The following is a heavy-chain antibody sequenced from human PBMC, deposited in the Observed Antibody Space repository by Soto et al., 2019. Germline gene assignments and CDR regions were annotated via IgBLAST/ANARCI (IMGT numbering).Heavy chain of an antibody. D-gene: IGHD4-17*01. V-gene: IGHV3-23*01. J-gene: IGHJ4*02. CDR2: ISGSGGST. CDR1: GFTFSSYA. CDR3: AKDYGGNSYFDY. Sequence: GGSLRLSCAASGFTFSSYAMSWVRQAPGKGLEWVSAISGSGGSTYYADSVKGRFTVSRDNSKNTLYLQMNSLRAEDTAVYYCAKDYGGNSYFDYWGQGTLVTVSS.